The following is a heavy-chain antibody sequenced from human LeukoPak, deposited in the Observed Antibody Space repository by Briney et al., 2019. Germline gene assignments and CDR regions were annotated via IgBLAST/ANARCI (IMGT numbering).Heavy chain of an antibody. J-gene: IGHJ4*02. CDR3: ARGLDCRSTSCYLDN. D-gene: IGHD2-2*01. CDR1: GFTFTKYW. Sequence: PGGSLRLSCAASGFTFTKYWMTWVRQAPGKGLEWVANIKQDGSEKFYVDSVKGRFTISRDNAKNSLDLRINSLGAEDTAVYYCARGLDCRSTSCYLDNWGQGTPVTVSS. CDR2: IKQDGSEK. V-gene: IGHV3-7*01.